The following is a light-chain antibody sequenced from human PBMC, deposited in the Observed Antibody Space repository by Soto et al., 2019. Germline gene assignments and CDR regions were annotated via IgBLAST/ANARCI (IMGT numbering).Light chain of an antibody. V-gene: IGKV3-20*01. Sequence: EIALTQAPGTLSLSPGEGANLSCSASQSVSSSYLAWYQQKPGQAPRLLISGASSRAADIPDRFSGSGSGTDFTLTINRLEPEDFAVYHCQQYDSSPRTFGQGTKVDIK. J-gene: IGKJ1*01. CDR3: QQYDSSPRT. CDR2: GAS. CDR1: QSVSSSY.